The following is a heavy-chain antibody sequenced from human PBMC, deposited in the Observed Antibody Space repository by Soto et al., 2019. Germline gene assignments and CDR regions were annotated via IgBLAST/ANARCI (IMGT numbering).Heavy chain of an antibody. J-gene: IGHJ5*02. CDR1: GFTFSSYA. CDR2: ISYDGSNK. D-gene: IGHD3-3*01. CDR3: ARDSILEWFGPEFDP. Sequence: QVQLVESGGGVVQPGRSLRLSCAASGFTFSSYAMHWVHQAPGKGLEWVAVISYDGSNKYYADSVKGRFTISRDNSKNTLYLQMNSLRAEDTAVYYCARDSILEWFGPEFDPWGQGTLVTVSS. V-gene: IGHV3-30-3*01.